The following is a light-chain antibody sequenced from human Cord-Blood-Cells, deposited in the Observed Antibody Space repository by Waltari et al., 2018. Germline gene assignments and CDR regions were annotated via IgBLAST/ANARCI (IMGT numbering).Light chain of an antibody. Sequence: QPALTQPASVSGSPGQSITISCTGTSSAVGSYNLVSWYQQHPGKAPKLMIYEVSKRPAGVSNRFSGSKSGNTASLTISGLQAEDEADYYCCSYAGSSTFVVFGGGTKLTVL. CDR2: EVS. CDR1: SSAVGSYNL. CDR3: CSYAGSSTFVV. J-gene: IGLJ2*01. V-gene: IGLV2-23*02.